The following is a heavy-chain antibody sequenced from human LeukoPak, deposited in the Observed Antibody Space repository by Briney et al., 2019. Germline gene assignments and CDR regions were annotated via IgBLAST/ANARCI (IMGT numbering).Heavy chain of an antibody. D-gene: IGHD4-11*01. CDR3: ATYSILNAREFRY. J-gene: IGHJ1*01. Sequence: GGSLRLSCAASGFTFSDYYMSWIHQAPGKGLEWVSYISSSGSTIYYADSVKGRFTISRDNAKNSVYLQMNSLGADDTAVYYCATYSILNAREFRYWGQGTLVTVTS. CDR2: ISSSGSTI. V-gene: IGHV3-11*04. CDR1: GFTFSDYY.